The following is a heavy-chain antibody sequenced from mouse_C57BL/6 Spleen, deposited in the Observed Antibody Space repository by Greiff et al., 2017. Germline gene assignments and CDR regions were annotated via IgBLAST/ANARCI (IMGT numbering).Heavy chain of an antibody. D-gene: IGHD2-2*01. CDR3: ARSSMVTTRAWFAY. J-gene: IGHJ3*01. V-gene: IGHV1-53*01. CDR1: GYTFTSYW. Sequence: QVQLKQPGTELVKPGASVKLSCKASGYTFTSYWMHWVKQRPGQGLEWIGNINPSNGGTNYNEKFKSKATLTVDKSSSTAYMQLSSLTSEDSAVYYCARSSMVTTRAWFAYWGQGTLVTVSA. CDR2: INPSNGGT.